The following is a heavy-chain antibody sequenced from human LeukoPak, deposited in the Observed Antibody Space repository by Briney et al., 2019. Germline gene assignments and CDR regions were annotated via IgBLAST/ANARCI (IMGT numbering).Heavy chain of an antibody. CDR2: IHPNSGGT. CDR1: GYTFTGYY. CDR3: ARELWFRELWSYMDV. V-gene: IGHV1-2*02. Sequence: ASVKVSCKASGYTFTGYYLHWVRQAPGQGLEWMGWIHPNSGGTNYAQKFQGRVTMTRDTSSSTAYMELSRLRSDDTAVYYCARELWFRELWSYMDVWGKGTTVTVSS. J-gene: IGHJ6*03. D-gene: IGHD3-10*01.